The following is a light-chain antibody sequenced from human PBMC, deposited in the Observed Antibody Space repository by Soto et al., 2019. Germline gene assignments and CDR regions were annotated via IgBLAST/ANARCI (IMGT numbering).Light chain of an antibody. Sequence: DIQMTQSPSTLSASIGDRVTISCRASQSIGKLLAWYQQKSGKAPKLLIYTASSLESGVPSRFSGSGSGTEFTLTISSLQPDDFATYYCQRHDTWTFGQGTKVEIK. J-gene: IGKJ1*01. CDR1: QSIGKL. CDR2: TAS. V-gene: IGKV1-5*03. CDR3: QRHDTWT.